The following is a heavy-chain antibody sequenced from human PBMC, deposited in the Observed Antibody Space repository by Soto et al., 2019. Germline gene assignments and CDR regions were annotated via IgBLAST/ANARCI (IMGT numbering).Heavy chain of an antibody. CDR3: ARDSTDSGYCTNWLDP. J-gene: IGHJ5*02. V-gene: IGHV1-69*06. Sequence: AASVKVSCKASGGTFGSDAITWVRQAPGQGLEWVGRIIPIFGTTNYAQNVQGRVTISADKSTLTSYMELHSLTSDDTALYYCARDSTDSGYCTNWLDPWGQGTQVTVS. CDR2: IIPIFGTT. CDR1: GGTFGSDA. D-gene: IGHD3-22*01.